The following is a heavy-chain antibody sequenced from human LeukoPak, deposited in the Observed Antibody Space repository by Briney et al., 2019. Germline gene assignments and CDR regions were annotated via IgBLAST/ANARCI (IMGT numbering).Heavy chain of an antibody. CDR3: AREVSVPSGGACGGACYWARPFDY. D-gene: IGHD2-21*02. Sequence: PGGSLRLSCVGSTFTFSNYAMSWVRQAPGMGLEWVSGISASGSTHYVDSVRGRLTISRDNSEKTLYLQINSLTAEDTAVYYCAREVSVPSGGACGGACYWARPFDYWGQGTLVSVSS. J-gene: IGHJ4*02. CDR2: ISASGST. CDR1: TFTFSNYA. V-gene: IGHV3-23*01.